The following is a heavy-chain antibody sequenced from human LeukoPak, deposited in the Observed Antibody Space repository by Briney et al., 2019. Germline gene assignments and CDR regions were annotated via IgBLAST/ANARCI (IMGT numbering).Heavy chain of an antibody. CDR3: ARLYGTYPGWFDP. V-gene: IGHV3-33*08. CDR2: IWYDGSNK. CDR1: GFTFSDYY. Sequence: GGSLRLSCAASGFTFSDYYMSWIRQAPGKGLEWVAVIWYDGSNKYNADSVKGRFTISRDNSKNTLYLQMNSLRAEDTAVYYCARLYGTYPGWFDPWGQGTLVTVSS. J-gene: IGHJ5*02. D-gene: IGHD4-17*01.